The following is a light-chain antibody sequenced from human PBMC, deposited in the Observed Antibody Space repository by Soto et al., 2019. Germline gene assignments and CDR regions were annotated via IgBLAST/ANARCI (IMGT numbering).Light chain of an antibody. CDR2: WAS. V-gene: IGKV4-1*01. J-gene: IGKJ1*01. CDR1: QSVLYSSNNKNY. Sequence: DIVMTQSPDSLAVSLGERATINCKSSQSVLYSSNNKNYLAWYQQKPGQPPKLLIYWASTRKSGVPDRFSGSGSGTDFTLTISSLQAEDVALYYCHQYLRSPQTFGHGTKVEIK. CDR3: HQYLRSPQT.